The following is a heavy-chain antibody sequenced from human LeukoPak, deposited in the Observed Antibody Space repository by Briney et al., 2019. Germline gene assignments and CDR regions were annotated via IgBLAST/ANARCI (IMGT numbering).Heavy chain of an antibody. CDR3: ARATDYYYDSSGYYLDY. J-gene: IGHJ4*02. CDR1: GFTFSSYG. CDR2: IWYDGSNK. Sequence: AGGSLRLSCAASGFTFSSYGMHWVRQAPGKGLEWVAVIWYDGSNKYYAASVKGRFTISRDNSKNTLYLQMNSLRAEDTAVYYCARATDYYYDSSGYYLDYWGQGALVTVSS. V-gene: IGHV3-33*01. D-gene: IGHD3-22*01.